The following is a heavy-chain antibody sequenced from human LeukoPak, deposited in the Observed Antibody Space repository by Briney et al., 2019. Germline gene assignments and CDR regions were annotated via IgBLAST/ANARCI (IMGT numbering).Heavy chain of an antibody. J-gene: IGHJ5*02. D-gene: IGHD3-22*01. CDR2: IRSNSDGGTI. CDR1: GFTVSSNY. Sequence: KAGGSLRLSCAASGFTVSSNYMSWVRQAPGKGLEWVGRIRSNSDGGTIDYAAPVKGRFTLSRDDSKTTLYLQMNSLQTEDTAVYYCATDFYDSTWGQGTLVTVSS. V-gene: IGHV3-15*01. CDR3: ATDFYDST.